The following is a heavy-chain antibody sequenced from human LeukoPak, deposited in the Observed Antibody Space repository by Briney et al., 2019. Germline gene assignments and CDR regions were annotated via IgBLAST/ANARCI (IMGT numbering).Heavy chain of an antibody. V-gene: IGHV4-34*01. CDR3: ARDPLRYFDWLPIDY. CDR2: INHSGST. Sequence: PSETLSLTCAVYGGSFSGYYWSWIRQPPGKGLEWIGEINHSGSTNYNPSLKSRVTISVDTSKNQFSLKLSSVTAADTAVYYCARDPLRYFDWLPIDYWGQGTLVTVSS. D-gene: IGHD3-9*01. J-gene: IGHJ4*02. CDR1: GGSFSGYY.